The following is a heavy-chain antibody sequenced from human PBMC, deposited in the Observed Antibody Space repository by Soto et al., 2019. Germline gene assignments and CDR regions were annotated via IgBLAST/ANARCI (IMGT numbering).Heavy chain of an antibody. V-gene: IGHV1-69*13. J-gene: IGHJ6*02. Sequence: GASVKVSCKASGGTFSSYAISWVRQAPGQGLEWMGGIIPIFGTANYAQKFQGRVTITADESTSTAYMELSSLRSEDTAVYYCARDYYDSSGRGMDVWGQGTTVTVSS. D-gene: IGHD3-22*01. CDR2: IIPIFGTA. CDR3: ARDYYDSSGRGMDV. CDR1: GGTFSSYA.